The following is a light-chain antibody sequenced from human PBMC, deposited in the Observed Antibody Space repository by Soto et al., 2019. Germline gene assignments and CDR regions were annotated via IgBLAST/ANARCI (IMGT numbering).Light chain of an antibody. CDR3: QQYGTAPWT. J-gene: IGKJ1*01. CDR1: PSVSSSY. Sequence: EIVLTQSPGTLSLSPGERATLSCRASPSVSSSYLAWYQQKPGQAPRLLIYGASSRATGIPDRFSGSGSGTDFTLTISRLEPEDFAVYYCQQYGTAPWTFGQGTKVDNK. CDR2: GAS. V-gene: IGKV3-20*01.